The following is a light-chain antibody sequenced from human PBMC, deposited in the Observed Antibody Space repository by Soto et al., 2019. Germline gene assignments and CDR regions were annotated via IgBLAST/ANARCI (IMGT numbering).Light chain of an antibody. CDR3: IQALQAPSYT. V-gene: IGKV2-28*01. J-gene: IGKJ2*01. CDR2: LGS. Sequence: DIVMTQSPLSLPVTPGEPASISCRSSQSLLHSNGYNYLDWYLQKPGQSPQLLIYLGSNRSSGGPGRFRGSGSGTDFKLKIIRVEAEDVGVYYCIQALQAPSYTFGQGTKLEIK. CDR1: QSLLHSNGYNY.